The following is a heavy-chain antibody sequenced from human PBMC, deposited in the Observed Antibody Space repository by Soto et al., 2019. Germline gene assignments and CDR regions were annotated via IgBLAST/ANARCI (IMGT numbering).Heavy chain of an antibody. J-gene: IGHJ3*02. CDR1: GFTFSSYG. CDR3: AKDLGDSDAFDI. Sequence: QPGGSLRLSCAASGFTFSSYGMHWVRQAPGKGLEWVAVISYDGSNKYYADSVKGRFTISRDNSKNTLYLQMNSLRAEDTAVYYCAKDLGDSDAFDIWGQGTMVTVSS. CDR2: ISYDGSNK. D-gene: IGHD2-21*02. V-gene: IGHV3-30*18.